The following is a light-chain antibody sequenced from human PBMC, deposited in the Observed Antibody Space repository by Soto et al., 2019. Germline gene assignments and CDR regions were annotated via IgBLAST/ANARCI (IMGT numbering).Light chain of an antibody. Sequence: EIVLTQSPGTLSLSPGERATLSCRASQSVSSSYVAWYQQKPGQAPRLLIYGASSRATGIPDRFSGSGSGTDFTLTISRLEPEDFAVYYCQQYGSSPPRTFGQGTKVELK. CDR1: QSVSSSY. V-gene: IGKV3-20*01. CDR2: GAS. CDR3: QQYGSSPPRT. J-gene: IGKJ1*01.